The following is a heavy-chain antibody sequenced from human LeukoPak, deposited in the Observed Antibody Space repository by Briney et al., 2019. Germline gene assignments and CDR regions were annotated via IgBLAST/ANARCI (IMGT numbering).Heavy chain of an antibody. V-gene: IGHV4-30-2*01. Sequence: PSQTLSLTCTVSGGSISSGGYYWSWIRQPPGKGLEWIGYIYHSGSTYYNPSLKSRVTISVDTSKNQFSLRLRSMTAADTAVYYCARDPLYSSSSGYFDSWGQGTLVTVSS. J-gene: IGHJ4*02. CDR1: GGSISSGGYY. CDR3: ARDPLYSSSSGYFDS. CDR2: IYHSGST. D-gene: IGHD6-6*01.